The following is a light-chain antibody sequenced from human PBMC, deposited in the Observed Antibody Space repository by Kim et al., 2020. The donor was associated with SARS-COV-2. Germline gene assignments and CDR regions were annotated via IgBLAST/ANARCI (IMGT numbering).Light chain of an antibody. J-gene: IGKJ4*01. CDR3: QQYNSLFLT. Sequence: ASVGDRVTITCQASQDISRYVNWYQQKPGKPPQLLISDASNVETGVPSRFSGSGSGTDFTFTITNLQPEDFATYYCQQYNSLFLTFGGGTKVDIK. CDR1: QDISRY. V-gene: IGKV1-33*01. CDR2: DAS.